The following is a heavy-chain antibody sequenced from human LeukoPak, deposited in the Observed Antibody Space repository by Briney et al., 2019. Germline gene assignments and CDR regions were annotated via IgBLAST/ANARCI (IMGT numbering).Heavy chain of an antibody. D-gene: IGHD1-20*01. CDR1: GGTFSSYA. CDR2: IIPIFGTA. Sequence: ASVKVSCKASGGTFSSYAISWVRQAPGQGLEWMGGIIPIFGTANYAQKFQGRVTITADESTSTAYMELSSLRSEDTAVYYCATSSAPITGTLFDYWGQGTLVTVSS. CDR3: ATSSAPITGTLFDY. J-gene: IGHJ4*02. V-gene: IGHV1-69*13.